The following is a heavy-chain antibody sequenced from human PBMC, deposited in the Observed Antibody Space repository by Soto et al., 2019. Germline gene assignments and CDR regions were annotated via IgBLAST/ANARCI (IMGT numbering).Heavy chain of an antibody. V-gene: IGHV3-30*03. J-gene: IGHJ4*02. CDR1: GFIFSTYG. Sequence: QVRLVESGGGVVQPGRSLRLSCAASGFIFSTYGMHWVRQAPGKGLQWVAVVSDDGYTTYYAESVKGRFTVSRDSSKNTLYLQMSNLRIEDTAVYYCAREGHHGVGPDAYSFAYWGQGTVVT. CDR3: AREGHHGVGPDAYSFAY. D-gene: IGHD3-3*01. CDR2: VSDDGYTT.